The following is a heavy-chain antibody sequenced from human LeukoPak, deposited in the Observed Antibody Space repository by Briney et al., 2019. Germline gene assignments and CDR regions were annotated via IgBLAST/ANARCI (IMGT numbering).Heavy chain of an antibody. Sequence: ASVKVSCKTSGYTFTEYYMHWVRQAPGQGREGMGWINPNSGGTDYAQKFQGRVSMTRDTSISTAYMELNRLRYDDTAVYYCARGNGFLRWFDYWGQGTLVTVSS. V-gene: IGHV1-2*02. J-gene: IGHJ4*02. CDR2: INPNSGGT. CDR1: GYTFTEYY. CDR3: ARGNGFLRWFDY. D-gene: IGHD2-8*01.